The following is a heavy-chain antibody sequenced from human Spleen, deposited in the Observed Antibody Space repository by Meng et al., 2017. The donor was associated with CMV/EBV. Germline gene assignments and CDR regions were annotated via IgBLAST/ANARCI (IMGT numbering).Heavy chain of an antibody. D-gene: IGHD2-21*01. CDR3: ARFCSGGDCYGGGY. CDR1: GGSISSSSYY. Sequence: GSLRLSCTVSGGSISSSSYYWGWIRQPPGKGLEGIGSIYYSGSTYYNPSLKSRVTISVDTSKNQFSLKLSSVTAADTAVYYCARFCSGGDCYGGGYWGQGTLVTVSS. J-gene: IGHJ4*02. V-gene: IGHV4-39*07. CDR2: IYYSGST.